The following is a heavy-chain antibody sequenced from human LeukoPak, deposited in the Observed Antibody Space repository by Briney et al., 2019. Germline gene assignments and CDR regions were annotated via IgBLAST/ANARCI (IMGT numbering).Heavy chain of an antibody. D-gene: IGHD6-6*01. CDR1: GFTFSSYA. CDR3: ARMGYSSSDYYYYGMDV. Sequence: PGRSLRLSCAASGFTFSSYAMHWVRQAPGKGLEWVAVISSDGSKKYYADSVKGRFTISRDNSKNTVYLQMNSLRAEDTAIYYCARMGYSSSDYYYYGMDVWGQGTTVTVSS. CDR2: ISSDGSKK. V-gene: IGHV3-30-3*01. J-gene: IGHJ6*02.